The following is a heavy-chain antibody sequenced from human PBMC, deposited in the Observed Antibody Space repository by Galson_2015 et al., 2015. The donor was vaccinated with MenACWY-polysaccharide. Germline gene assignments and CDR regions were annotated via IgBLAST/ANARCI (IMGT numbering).Heavy chain of an antibody. CDR3: ARATYNGGWYPDYFDY. Sequence: LRLSCAASGFTFSTYWMSWVRQAPGKGLEWVANIKPDGSDKYYVDSVKGRFTISRDNAKNSLYLQMNGLRAEDTAIFFCARATYNGGWYPDYFDYWGQGALVTVSS. D-gene: IGHD6-19*01. CDR2: IKPDGSDK. J-gene: IGHJ4*02. CDR1: GFTFSTYW. V-gene: IGHV3-7*01.